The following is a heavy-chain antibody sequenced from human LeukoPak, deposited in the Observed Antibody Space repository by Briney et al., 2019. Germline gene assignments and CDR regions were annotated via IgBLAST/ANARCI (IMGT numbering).Heavy chain of an antibody. V-gene: IGHV3-30*04. CDR2: ISYDGSNK. Sequence: PGRSLRLSCAAPGFTFSSYAMHWVRQAPGKGLEWVAVISYDGSNKYYADSVKGRFTISRDNSKNTLYLQMNSLRAEDTAVYYCARDGGYSSSWYSSLFDYWGQGTLVTVSS. CDR1: GFTFSSYA. CDR3: ARDGGYSSSWYSSLFDY. J-gene: IGHJ4*02. D-gene: IGHD6-13*01.